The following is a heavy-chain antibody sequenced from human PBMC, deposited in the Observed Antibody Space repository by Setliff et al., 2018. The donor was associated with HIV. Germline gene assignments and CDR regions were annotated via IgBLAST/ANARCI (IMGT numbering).Heavy chain of an antibody. Sequence: ASVKVSCKASGYTFSTYSLHWVRQAPGQSLEWMGWINVGKGDTKYSQAFQDRITITRDTSANTAYMELSSLRSDDTAVYYCARPLHSSGYYLVDYWGQGTLVTVSS. CDR2: INVGKGDT. CDR3: ARPLHSSGYYLVDY. J-gene: IGHJ4*02. D-gene: IGHD3-22*01. CDR1: GYTFSTYS. V-gene: IGHV1-3*01.